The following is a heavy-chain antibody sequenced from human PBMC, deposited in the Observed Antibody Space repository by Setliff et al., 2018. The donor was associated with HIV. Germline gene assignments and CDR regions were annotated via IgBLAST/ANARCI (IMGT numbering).Heavy chain of an antibody. Sequence: PSETLSLTCTVSGDSISSSSYYWGWIRQPPGKGLEWIGNVYYSVTTYYNPSLKSRVTISVDTSKNQFSLKLSSVTAADTAVYYCARDGGAARPMDVWGKGTTVTVSS. CDR3: ARDGGAARPMDV. CDR2: VYYSVTT. D-gene: IGHD6-6*01. CDR1: GDSISSSSYY. J-gene: IGHJ6*03. V-gene: IGHV4-39*07.